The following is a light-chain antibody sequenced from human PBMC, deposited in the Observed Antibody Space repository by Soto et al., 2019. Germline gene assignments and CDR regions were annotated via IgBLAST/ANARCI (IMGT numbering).Light chain of an antibody. J-gene: IGLJ2*01. Sequence: SYELTQPPSVSVSPGQTASITCSGDKLGDKYACWYQQKPGQSPVLVIYQDSKRPSGIPERFSGSNPGNTATLTISGTQAMDEAHYYCLAWDSSTAGGVFGGGTKLTVL. CDR2: QDS. V-gene: IGLV3-1*01. CDR3: LAWDSSTAGGV. CDR1: KLGDKY.